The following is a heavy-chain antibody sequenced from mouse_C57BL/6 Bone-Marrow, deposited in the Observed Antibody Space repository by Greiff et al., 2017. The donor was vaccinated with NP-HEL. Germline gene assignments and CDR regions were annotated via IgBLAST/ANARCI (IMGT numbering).Heavy chain of an antibody. J-gene: IGHJ4*01. CDR2: ISDGGSYT. Sequence: EVKLMESGGGLVKPGGSLKLSCAASGFTFSSYAMSWVRQTPEKRLEWVATISDGGSYTYYPDNVKGRFTISRDNAKNNLYLQMSHLKSEDTAMYYCARDRDDYGAMDYWGQGTSVTVSS. V-gene: IGHV5-4*01. CDR3: ARDRDDYGAMDY. D-gene: IGHD2-14*01. CDR1: GFTFSSYA.